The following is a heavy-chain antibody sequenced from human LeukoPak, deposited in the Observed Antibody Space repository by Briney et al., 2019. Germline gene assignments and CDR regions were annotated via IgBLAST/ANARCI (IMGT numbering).Heavy chain of an antibody. CDR3: ARANTGWFGP. CDR1: GFTFSSFW. V-gene: IGHV3-7*01. Sequence: GGSLRLSCAASGFTFSSFWMSWVRQAPGRGLEWVATIRQDGSQKYYLDSVKGRFTISRDNAKNSLILQMNSLRAEDTAVYYCARANTGWFGPWGQGTLVTVSS. J-gene: IGHJ5*02. CDR2: IRQDGSQK. D-gene: IGHD2-8*02.